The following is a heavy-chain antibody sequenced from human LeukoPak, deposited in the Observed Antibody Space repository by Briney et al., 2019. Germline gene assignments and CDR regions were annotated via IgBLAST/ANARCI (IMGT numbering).Heavy chain of an antibody. CDR2: ISTYIGNT. CDR3: AREYCSGGSCYGPDY. Sequence: ASVTVSCKASGSTFTTYGISWVRQAPGQGLEWMGWISTYIGNTYYAQKLQGRVTVTTVTATSTAYMELRSLGSDDTAVYYCAREYCSGGSCYGPDYWGQGTLVTVSS. D-gene: IGHD2-15*01. CDR1: GSTFTTYG. J-gene: IGHJ4*02. V-gene: IGHV1-18*01.